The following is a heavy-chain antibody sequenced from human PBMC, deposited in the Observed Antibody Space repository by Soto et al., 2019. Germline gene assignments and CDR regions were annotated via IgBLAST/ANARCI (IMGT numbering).Heavy chain of an antibody. J-gene: IGHJ4*02. D-gene: IGHD3-22*01. CDR3: ARDLNYYDRSGYPGY. V-gene: IGHV3-7*03. CDR1: GFTFSSYW. CDR2: IRQDGNEK. Sequence: QPGGSLRLSCAGSGFTFSSYWMSWVRQAPGKGLEWVANIRQDGNEKYYVDSVKGRFTVSRDNAKSSLYLQMNSLRAEDTATYFCARDLNYYDRSGYPGYWGPGXLVTVSS.